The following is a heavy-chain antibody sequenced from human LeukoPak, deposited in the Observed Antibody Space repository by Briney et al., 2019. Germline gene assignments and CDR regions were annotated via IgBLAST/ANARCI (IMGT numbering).Heavy chain of an antibody. Sequence: GGSLRLSCAASGFTFSNYWMSWVRQAPGKGLEWVANIKQDGSEKYYVDSMKGRFGISRDNAENSLFLQMNSLRAEDTAVYYCARMSSSGYFLWGQGTLVTVSS. J-gene: IGHJ4*02. CDR2: IKQDGSEK. V-gene: IGHV3-7*01. D-gene: IGHD3-22*01. CDR1: GFTFSNYW. CDR3: ARMSSSGYFL.